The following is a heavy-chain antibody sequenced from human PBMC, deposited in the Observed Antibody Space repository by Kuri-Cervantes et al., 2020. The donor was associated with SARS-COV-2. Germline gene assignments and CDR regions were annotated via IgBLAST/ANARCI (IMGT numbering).Heavy chain of an antibody. CDR1: GFTFSSYE. J-gene: IGHJ2*01. D-gene: IGHD1-26*01. CDR3: AKARGSSSSWHFDL. Sequence: GGSLRLSCAASGFTFSSYEMNWVRQAPGKGLEWVSAITGSGGSTYYADSVRGRFTISRDNSKNTLYLQMNSLRAEDTAVYYCAKARGSSSSWHFDLWGRGTRVTGAS. CDR2: ITGSGGST. V-gene: IGHV3-23*01.